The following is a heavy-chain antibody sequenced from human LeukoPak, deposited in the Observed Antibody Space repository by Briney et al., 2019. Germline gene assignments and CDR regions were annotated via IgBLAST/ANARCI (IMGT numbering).Heavy chain of an antibody. Sequence: PGGSLRLSCTASGFTFSNFWMGWVRQAPGKGLEWVANIKQDETEKFYLGSVKGRFTISRDNAKNSLYLQMNSLRAEDTALYYCAKDTNMGMDVWGQGTTVTVSS. J-gene: IGHJ6*02. D-gene: IGHD2-2*01. CDR3: AKDTNMGMDV. V-gene: IGHV3-7*03. CDR2: IKQDETEK. CDR1: GFTFSNFW.